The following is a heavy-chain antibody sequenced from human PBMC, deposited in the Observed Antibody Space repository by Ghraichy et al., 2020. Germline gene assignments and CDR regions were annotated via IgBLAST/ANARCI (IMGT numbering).Heavy chain of an antibody. CDR1: GGSISSSSYY. D-gene: IGHD6-19*01. J-gene: IGHJ4*02. V-gene: IGHV4-39*01. Sequence: SETLSLTCTVSGGSISSSSYYWGWIRQPPGKGLEWIGSIYYSGSTYYNPSLKSRVTISVDTSKNQFSLKLSSVTAADTAVYYCARQTTEDVIAVAPSRGLDYWGQGTLVTVSS. CDR3: ARQTTEDVIAVAPSRGLDY. CDR2: IYYSGST.